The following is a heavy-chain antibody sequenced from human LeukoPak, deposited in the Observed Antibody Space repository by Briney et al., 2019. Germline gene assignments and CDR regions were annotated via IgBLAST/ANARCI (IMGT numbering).Heavy chain of an antibody. CDR2: IIPIFGTA. V-gene: IGHV1-69*13. J-gene: IGHJ5*02. CDR3: ARDRRVGATHNWFDP. CDR1: GGTFSSYA. Sequence: SVKVSCKASGGTFSSYAISWVRQAPGKGLEWMGRIIPIFGTANYAQKFQGRVTITADESTSTAYMELSSLRSEDTAVYYCARDRRVGATHNWFDPWGQGTLVTVSS. D-gene: IGHD1-26*01.